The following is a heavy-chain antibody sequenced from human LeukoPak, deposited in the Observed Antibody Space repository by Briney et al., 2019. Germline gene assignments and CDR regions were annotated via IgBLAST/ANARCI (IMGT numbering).Heavy chain of an antibody. J-gene: IGHJ4*02. D-gene: IGHD2-15*01. CDR3: ARAVVVVAAHFDY. CDR1: GYSFTSYG. CDR2: ISTYNGKT. V-gene: IGHV1-18*01. Sequence: ASVKVSCKASGYSFTSYGISWVRQAPGQGLEWMGWISTYNGKTNPAQKFQGRVTMTTDTSTSTAYMELRSLRSDDTAVYYCARAVVVVAAHFDYWGQGTLVTVSS.